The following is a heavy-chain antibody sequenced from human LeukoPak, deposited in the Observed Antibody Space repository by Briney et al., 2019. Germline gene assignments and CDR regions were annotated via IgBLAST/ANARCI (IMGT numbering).Heavy chain of an antibody. Sequence: GGSLRLSCAASGFTVSSNYMSWVRQAPGKGLEWVANIKQDGSEKYYVDSVKGRFTISRDNAKNSLYLQMNSLRAEDTAVYYCARDGGVGDWGQGTLVTVSS. CDR2: IKQDGSEK. D-gene: IGHD3-3*01. J-gene: IGHJ4*02. CDR1: GFTVSSNY. V-gene: IGHV3-7*01. CDR3: ARDGGVGD.